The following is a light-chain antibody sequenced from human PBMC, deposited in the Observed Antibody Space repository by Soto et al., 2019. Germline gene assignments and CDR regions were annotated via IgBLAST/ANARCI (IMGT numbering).Light chain of an antibody. CDR1: SSNIGAGYD. J-gene: IGLJ2*01. Sequence: QSVLTQPPSVSGAPGQRVTISCTGSSSNIGAGYDVHWYQQLPGTAPHLLIYGNSKRPSGVPDRFSASKSGTSASLAITGLQEEDEADYYCQSYDSSLSVVFGGGTKLTVL. V-gene: IGLV1-40*01. CDR2: GNS. CDR3: QSYDSSLSVV.